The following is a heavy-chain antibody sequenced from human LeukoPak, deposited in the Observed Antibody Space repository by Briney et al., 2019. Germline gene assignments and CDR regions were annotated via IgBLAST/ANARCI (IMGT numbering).Heavy chain of an antibody. V-gene: IGHV4-59*01. CDR3: ARVPRRGSGGYGDFES. CDR2: VAPGHT. CDR1: GASISSYY. Sequence: SETLSLTCDVSGASISSYYWGWIRQPPGRGLECIGYVAPGHTTYADSLKNRVSMSMDTSRSRVSLALRSVTAAHTAVYFCARVPRRGSGGYGDFESWGRGTLVTVSS. D-gene: IGHD5-12*01. J-gene: IGHJ4*02.